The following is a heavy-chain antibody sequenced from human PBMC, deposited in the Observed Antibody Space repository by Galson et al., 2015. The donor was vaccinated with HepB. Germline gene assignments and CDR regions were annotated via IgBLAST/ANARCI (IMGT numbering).Heavy chain of an antibody. Sequence: SLRLSCAASGFTFSDAWMTWVRQVPGKGLEWVGRIKSKADGGTIDYAVPVKDRFTLSRDDSKNTLYLQMSSLKTEDTAVYYCASHHRTDSKYDSSGYYHGFWGQGTLVTVSS. V-gene: IGHV3-15*01. CDR1: GFTFSDAW. CDR2: IKSKADGGTI. D-gene: IGHD3-22*01. J-gene: IGHJ4*02. CDR3: ASHHRTDSKYDSSGYYHGF.